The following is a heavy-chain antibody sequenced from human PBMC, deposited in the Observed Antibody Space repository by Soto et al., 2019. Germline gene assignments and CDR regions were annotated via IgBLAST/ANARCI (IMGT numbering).Heavy chain of an antibody. Sequence: QVQLVQSGAEEKKPGASVKVSCKASGYTFTAYAMHWVRQAPGQRLEWMGWINAGNGNTKYSQKFQGRVTITRDTSASTAYMQLTSLRSEDTAVYYCASAVAVPADFDYWGQGTLVTVSS. V-gene: IGHV1-3*05. CDR2: INAGNGNT. D-gene: IGHD6-19*01. J-gene: IGHJ4*02. CDR3: ASAVAVPADFDY. CDR1: GYTFTAYA.